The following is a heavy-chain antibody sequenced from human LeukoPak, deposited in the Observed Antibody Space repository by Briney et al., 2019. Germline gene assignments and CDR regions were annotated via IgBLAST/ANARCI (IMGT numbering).Heavy chain of an antibody. CDR1: GGSINSYY. CDR3: ARGSVRGVMAG. Sequence: SETLSLTCTVSGGSINSYYWSWIRQPAGKALEWIGRIYISGSTNYNPSLMSRFTMSVDTSKNQFSLKLNSVTAADTAVYYCARGSVRGVMAGWGQGTLVTVSS. CDR2: IYISGST. V-gene: IGHV4-4*07. J-gene: IGHJ4*02. D-gene: IGHD3-10*01.